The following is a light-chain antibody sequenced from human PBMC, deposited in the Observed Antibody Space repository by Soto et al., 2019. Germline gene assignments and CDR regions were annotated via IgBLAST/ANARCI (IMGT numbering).Light chain of an antibody. J-gene: IGKJ4*01. CDR2: DAS. CDR1: QSVSSY. Sequence: EIVLTQSPATLSLSPGGRCTLSCMAIQSVSSYLAWYEQKPGKAPRLPIYDASNRATGIPARFSGSGSGTDFTFTISSLQPEDFETYYCQQANTFALTFGGGTKVDIK. V-gene: IGKV3-11*01. CDR3: QQANTFALT.